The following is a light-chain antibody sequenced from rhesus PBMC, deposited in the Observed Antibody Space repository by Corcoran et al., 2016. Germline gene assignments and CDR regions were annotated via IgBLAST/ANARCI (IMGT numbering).Light chain of an antibody. CDR3: QQYSSRPYS. J-gene: IGKJ2*01. CDR1: QGISSW. Sequence: DIEMTQSPSSLSASVGDTVTITCRASQGISSWLAWYQQNPGKAPKLLIYKAARLQSGVPSRFSGIGAGTDFTLTISSLQSEDFATYYCQQYSSRPYSFGQGTKVEIK. V-gene: IGKV1-22*01. CDR2: KAA.